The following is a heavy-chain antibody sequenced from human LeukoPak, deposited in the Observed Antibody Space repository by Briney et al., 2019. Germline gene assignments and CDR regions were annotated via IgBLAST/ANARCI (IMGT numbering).Heavy chain of an antibody. Sequence: GGSLRLSCAASGFTFSSYSMQWVRQTPGKGLEWVGIMSNSGENTFYGEAVKGRFTISRDISKNTLYLQMNSLRAEDTAVYYCAKGLYYYGSGGAFDIWGQGTVVTVSS. V-gene: IGHV3-33*05. CDR2: MSNSGENT. CDR1: GFTFSSYS. CDR3: AKGLYYYGSGGAFDI. D-gene: IGHD3-10*01. J-gene: IGHJ3*02.